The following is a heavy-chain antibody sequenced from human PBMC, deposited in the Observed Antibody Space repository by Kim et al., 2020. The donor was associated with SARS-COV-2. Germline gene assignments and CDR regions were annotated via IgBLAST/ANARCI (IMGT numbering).Heavy chain of an antibody. V-gene: IGHV1-69*13. CDR2: IIPIFGTA. Sequence: SVKVSCKASGGTFSSYAISWVRQAPGQGLEWMGGIIPIFGTANYAQKFQGRVTITADESTSTAYMELSSLRSEDTAVYYCAVVVAATSYYYGMDVWGQGTTVTVSS. J-gene: IGHJ6*02. CDR1: GGTFSSYA. D-gene: IGHD2-15*01. CDR3: AVVVAATSYYYGMDV.